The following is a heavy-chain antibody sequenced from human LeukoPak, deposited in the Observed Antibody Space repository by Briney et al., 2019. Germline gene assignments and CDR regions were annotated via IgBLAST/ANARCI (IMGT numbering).Heavy chain of an antibody. CDR1: GGSISSGGYP. J-gene: IGHJ3*02. V-gene: IGHV4-30-2*01. CDR2: IYHSGST. D-gene: IGHD3-10*01. CDR3: ARRGGSADAFDI. Sequence: SETLSLTCAVSGGSISSGGYPWSWIRQPPGKGLEWIGYIYHSGSTYYNPSLKSRVTISVDRSKNQFSLKLSSVTAADTAVYYCARRGGSADAFDIWGQGTMVTVSS.